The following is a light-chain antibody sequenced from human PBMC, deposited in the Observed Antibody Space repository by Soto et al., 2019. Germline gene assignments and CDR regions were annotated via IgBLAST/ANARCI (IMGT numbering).Light chain of an antibody. CDR2: DAS. V-gene: IGKV1-6*01. Sequence: AIQMTQSPSSLSASVGDRVTITCRASQGISNDLAWYQQKPGKAPELLIYDASNLHSGVPFRFSGSGSGTEFTLTITSLQPEDFANYFCLQDYSYPHTFGQGTKVEVK. J-gene: IGKJ1*01. CDR1: QGISND. CDR3: LQDYSYPHT.